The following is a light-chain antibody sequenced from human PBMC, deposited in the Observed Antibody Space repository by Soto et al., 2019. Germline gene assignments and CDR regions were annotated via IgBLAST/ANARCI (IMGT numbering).Light chain of an antibody. CDR3: SSYTSTSTYV. V-gene: IGLV2-14*03. J-gene: IGLJ1*01. Sequence: QSALTQPASVSGSPGQSITISCTGTIIDVGAYNYVSWYQHHPGKAPILVIYDVSDRPSGVSNRFSGSKSGNTASLTISGLQAEYEADYYCSSYTSTSTYVFGTGTKVTVL. CDR2: DVS. CDR1: IIDVGAYNY.